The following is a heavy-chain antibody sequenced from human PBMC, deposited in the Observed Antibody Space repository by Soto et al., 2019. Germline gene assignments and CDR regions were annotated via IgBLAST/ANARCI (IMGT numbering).Heavy chain of an antibody. CDR3: ARVAHYVWGSYRYGGGGGEGY. CDR1: GFTFSSYS. J-gene: IGHJ4*02. Sequence: EVQLVESGGGLVQPGGSLRLSCAASGFTFSSYSMNWVRQAPGKGLEWVSYISSSSSTIYYADSVKGRFTISRDNAKNSLYRQMNSLRDEDTAVYYWARVAHYVWGSYRYGGGGGEGYWGQGTLVTVS. D-gene: IGHD3-16*02. CDR2: ISSSSSTI. V-gene: IGHV3-48*02.